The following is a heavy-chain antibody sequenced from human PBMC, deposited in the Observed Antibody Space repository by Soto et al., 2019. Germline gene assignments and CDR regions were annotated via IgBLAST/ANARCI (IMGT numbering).Heavy chain of an antibody. CDR3: ARRGIAVPWFDP. V-gene: IGHV4-39*01. D-gene: IGHD6-19*01. Sequence: QLQLQESGPGLVKPSETLSLTGTVAGVSISSSSYYWGWIRQPPGKGLEWIGSIYYSGSTSYTPSLKSRVTISVDTSKNQFSLKLSSVTAADTAVYYCARRGIAVPWFDPWGQGTLVTVSS. CDR1: GVSISSSSYY. J-gene: IGHJ5*02. CDR2: IYYSGST.